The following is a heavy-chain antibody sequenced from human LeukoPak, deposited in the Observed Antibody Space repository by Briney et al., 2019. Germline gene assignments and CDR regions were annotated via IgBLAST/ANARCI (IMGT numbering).Heavy chain of an antibody. CDR2: ISGSGGST. CDR3: AKDHPSGYYFDY. V-gene: IGHV3-23*01. Sequence: AGGSLRLSCAASGFTFSTYAMSWVRQAPGKGLEWVSAISGSGGSTFNADSVKGRFTISRDNSENTLFLQMNSLRAEDTAIYYCAKDHPSGYYFDYWGQGTLVTVSS. J-gene: IGHJ4*02. D-gene: IGHD1-14*01. CDR1: GFTFSTYA.